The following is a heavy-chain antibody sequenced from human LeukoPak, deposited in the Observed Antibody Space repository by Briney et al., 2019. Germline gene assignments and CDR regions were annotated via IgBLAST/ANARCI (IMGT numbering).Heavy chain of an antibody. Sequence: GGSLRLSCAASGFTFSTYSMNWVRQAPGKGLEWVSYISSGSSSISYADSVKGRFTISRDNAKNSLYLQMNSLRDEDTAVYYCARVRWASYYFEYRGQGTLVTVSS. V-gene: IGHV3-48*02. CDR1: GFTFSTYS. CDR3: ARVRWASYYFEY. J-gene: IGHJ4*02. CDR2: ISSGSSSI. D-gene: IGHD4-23*01.